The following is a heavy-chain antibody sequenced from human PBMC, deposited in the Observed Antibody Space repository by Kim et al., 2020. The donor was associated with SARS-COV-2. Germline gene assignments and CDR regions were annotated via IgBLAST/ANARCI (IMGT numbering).Heavy chain of an antibody. V-gene: IGHV4-39*01. Sequence: SETLSLTCTVSGGSISSSSYYWGWIRQPPGKGLEWIGSIYYSGSTYYNPSLKSRVTISVDTSKNQFSLKLSSMTAADTAVYYCARTRSSSWYQLTDYYYGMDVWGQGTTVTVSS. CDR2: IYYSGST. J-gene: IGHJ6*02. CDR1: GGSISSSSYY. D-gene: IGHD6-13*01. CDR3: ARTRSSSWYQLTDYYYGMDV.